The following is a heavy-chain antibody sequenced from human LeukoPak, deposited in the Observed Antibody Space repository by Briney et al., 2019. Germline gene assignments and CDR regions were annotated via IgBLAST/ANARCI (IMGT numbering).Heavy chain of an antibody. Sequence: PSETLSLTCTVSGGSVSSYFWSWIRQPAGRGLEWIGHIDTSGSTNYNPSLKSRVTMSVDTSRNQFSLKLSSVTAADTAVYYCAGDRGYSGSFYWGQGTLVTVSS. CDR3: AGDRGYSGSFY. J-gene: IGHJ4*02. CDR2: IDTSGST. V-gene: IGHV4-4*07. D-gene: IGHD1-26*01. CDR1: GGSVSSYF.